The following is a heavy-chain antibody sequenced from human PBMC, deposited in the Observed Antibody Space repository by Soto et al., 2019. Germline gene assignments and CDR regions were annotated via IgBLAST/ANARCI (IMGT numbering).Heavy chain of an antibody. Sequence: EVQLVESGGGLVQLGGSRRLSCAASGFTFSSFWMTWVRQAPGKGLEWVANLKHDGSEKYYVESVKGRFTISRDNARNSLFLEMKSLRSEDTAVYSCVRDRSGSYLEGFDYWGQGTLVTVSS. CDR3: VRDRSGSYLEGFDY. CDR1: GFTFSSFW. D-gene: IGHD1-26*01. CDR2: LKHDGSEK. J-gene: IGHJ4*02. V-gene: IGHV3-7*01.